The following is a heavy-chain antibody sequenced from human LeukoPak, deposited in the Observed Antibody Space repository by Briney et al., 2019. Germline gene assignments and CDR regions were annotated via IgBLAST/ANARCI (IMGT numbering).Heavy chain of an antibody. CDR1: GFTFSDYY. Sequence: GGSLRLSCAASGFTFSDYYMSWIRKAPGKGLEWVSYISSSGSTIYYADSVKGRFTISRDNAKNSLYLQMNSLRAEDTAVYYCAREFKLRFLEWSPLKGMDVWGQGTTVTVSS. CDR3: AREFKLRFLEWSPLKGMDV. V-gene: IGHV3-11*01. CDR2: ISSSGSTI. J-gene: IGHJ6*02. D-gene: IGHD3-3*01.